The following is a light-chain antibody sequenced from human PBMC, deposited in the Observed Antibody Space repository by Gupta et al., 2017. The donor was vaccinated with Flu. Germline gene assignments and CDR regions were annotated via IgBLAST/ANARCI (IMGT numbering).Light chain of an antibody. CDR2: REGSGSY. V-gene: IGLV4-60*03. CDR3: ENWDRKGV. Sequence: QPVLPHSSSASASLGSSVKLTCTLSSGHSSYIIAWHQQQPGKAPRYLMKREGSGSYNKGSGVPDSFSGSSSGADRYLTSSNLQAEDEADYYCENWDRKGVFGGGTKLTVL. CDR1: SGHSSYI. J-gene: IGLJ3*02.